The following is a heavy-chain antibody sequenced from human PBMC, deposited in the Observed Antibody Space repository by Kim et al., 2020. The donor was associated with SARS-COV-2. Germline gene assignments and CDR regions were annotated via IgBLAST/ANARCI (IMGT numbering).Heavy chain of an antibody. CDR1: GFTFSSYS. D-gene: IGHD3-10*01. V-gene: IGHV3-48*02. Sequence: GGSLRLSCAASGFTFSSYSMNWVRQAPGKGLEWVSYISSSSSTIYYADSVKGRFTISRDNAKNSLYLQMNSLRDEDTAVYYCARDAAYGSGSYHLDGMDVWGQGTTVTVSS. J-gene: IGHJ6*02. CDR2: ISSSSSTI. CDR3: ARDAAYGSGSYHLDGMDV.